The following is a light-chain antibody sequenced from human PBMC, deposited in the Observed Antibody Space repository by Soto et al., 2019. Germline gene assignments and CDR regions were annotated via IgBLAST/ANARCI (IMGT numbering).Light chain of an antibody. Sequence: DVQMPQSPSPLLAPVGDRVTIICRESRGIAPYEPWFHQKPVKFPKLLIYSASTLQSGIPSPFIGSGSGADFTLTISSLQPEDVGTYYCQKYNSAPLNFGGGTKVEIK. CDR3: QKYNSAPLN. CDR2: SAS. CDR1: RGIAPY. J-gene: IGKJ4*01. V-gene: IGKV1-27*01.